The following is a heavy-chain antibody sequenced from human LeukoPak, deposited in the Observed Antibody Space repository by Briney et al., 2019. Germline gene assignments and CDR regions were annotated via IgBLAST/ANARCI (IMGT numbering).Heavy chain of an antibody. J-gene: IGHJ4*02. CDR2: INHSGST. Sequence: SETLSLTCAVYGGSFSGYYWSWIRQPPGKGLEWIGEINHSGSTNYNPSLKSRVTISVDTSKNQFSLKLSSVTAADTAIYYCARGDFFGYWGQGTLVTVSS. CDR3: ARGDFFGY. CDR1: GGSFSGYY. D-gene: IGHD3-3*01. V-gene: IGHV4-34*01.